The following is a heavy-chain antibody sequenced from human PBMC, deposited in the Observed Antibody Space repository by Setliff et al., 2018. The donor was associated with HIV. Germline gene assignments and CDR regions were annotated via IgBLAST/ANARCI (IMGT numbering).Heavy chain of an antibody. CDR1: GFTFSSYW. J-gene: IGHJ4*02. V-gene: IGHV3-74*01. Sequence: PGGSLRLSCAASGFTFSSYWMHWVRQAPGKGLVGVSRINSDGSSTSYADSVKGRFTISRDNAKNSLSLQMNSLRAEDTAVYYCLRERNFWSRSPGWGQGTLVTVSS. CDR3: LRERNFWSRSPG. CDR2: INSDGSST. D-gene: IGHD3-3*01.